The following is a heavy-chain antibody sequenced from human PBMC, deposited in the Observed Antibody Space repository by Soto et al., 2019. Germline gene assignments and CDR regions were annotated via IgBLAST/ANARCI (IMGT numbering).Heavy chain of an antibody. D-gene: IGHD4-17*01. CDR2: IKSKTDGGTT. CDR3: TTGYPTGVATVTTPFDY. CDR1: GFTFSNAW. V-gene: IGHV3-15*07. J-gene: IGHJ4*02. Sequence: EVQLVESGGGLVKPGGSLRLSCAASGFTFSNAWMNWVRQAPGKGLEWVGRIKSKTDGGTTDYAAPVKGRFTISRDDSKNTLYLQMNSLETEDTAVYYWTTGYPTGVATVTTPFDYWGQGTLVTVSS.